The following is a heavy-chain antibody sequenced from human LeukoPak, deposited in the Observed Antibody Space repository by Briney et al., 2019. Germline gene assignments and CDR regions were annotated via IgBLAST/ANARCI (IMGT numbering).Heavy chain of an antibody. D-gene: IGHD3-16*01. CDR3: ATSRSLGGLNYYYYMDV. J-gene: IGHJ6*03. CDR2: IYYSGST. CDR1: GGSISSYD. V-gene: IGHV4-59*01. Sequence: PSETLSLTCTVSGGSISSYDWSWIRQPPGKGLEWIGYIYYSGSTNYNPSLKSRVTISVDTSKNQFSLKLSSVTAADTAVYYCATSRSLGGLNYYYYMDVWGKGTTVTVSS.